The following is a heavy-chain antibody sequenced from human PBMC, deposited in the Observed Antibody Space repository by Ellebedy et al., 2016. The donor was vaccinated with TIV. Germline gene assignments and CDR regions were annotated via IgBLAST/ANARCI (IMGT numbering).Heavy chain of an antibody. CDR1: GFTFKTYG. J-gene: IGHJ6*02. V-gene: IGHV3-33*01. CDR3: ARDGHYFAMDV. Sequence: GGSLRLSXVASGFTFKTYGMHWVRQAPGKGLEWVAVILNDGSDQSYADSVKGRFTISRDNSKNTLYLQMSSLRAEDTAVYYCARDGHYFAMDVWGQGTTVAVSS. CDR2: ILNDGSDQ.